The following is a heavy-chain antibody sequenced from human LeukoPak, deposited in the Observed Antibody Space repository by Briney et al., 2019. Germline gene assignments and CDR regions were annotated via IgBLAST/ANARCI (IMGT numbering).Heavy chain of an antibody. D-gene: IGHD3-3*01. J-gene: IGHJ4*02. CDR3: ARESGPFYDFWSGSYYFDY. CDR1: GYTFTNYA. V-gene: IGHV1-3*01. CDR2: INAGNGKT. Sequence: EASVKVSCKASGYTFTNYAVHWVRQAPGQRLEWMGWINAGNGKTNYSQKFQVRVTLTRDTSASTVYMELSSLRSEDTAVYYCARESGPFYDFWSGSYYFDYWGQGTLVTVSS.